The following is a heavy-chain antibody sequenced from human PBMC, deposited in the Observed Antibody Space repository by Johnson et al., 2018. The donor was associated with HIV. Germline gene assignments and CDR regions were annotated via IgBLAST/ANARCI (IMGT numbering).Heavy chain of an antibody. CDR1: GFTFEDDA. D-gene: IGHD3-22*01. V-gene: IGHV3-9*01. CDR3: AKAHYDSSGLGGAFDI. CDR2: ISWNGDNI. Sequence: VQLVESGGGLVQPGRSLRLSCAASGFTFEDDAMHWVRQAPGKGLEWVSGISWNGDNIDYADAVQGRFSISRANTKNSLYLQMNSLRREDTALYYCAKAHYDSSGLGGAFDIWGQGTMVTVSS. J-gene: IGHJ3*02.